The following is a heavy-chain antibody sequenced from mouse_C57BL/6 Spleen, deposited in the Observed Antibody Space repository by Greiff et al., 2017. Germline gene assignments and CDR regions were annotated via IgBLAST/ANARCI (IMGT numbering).Heavy chain of an antibody. CDR1: GFTFSSYA. V-gene: IGHV5-4*01. CDR2: ISDGGSYT. CDR3: ASGDFDY. J-gene: IGHJ3*01. Sequence: EVQLVESGGGLVKPGGSLKLSCAASGFTFSSYAMSWVRQTPEKRLEWVATISDGGSYTYYPDNVKGRFTISRDNAKNNLYLQMSHLKSEDTAMYYCASGDFDYWGQGTLVTVSA.